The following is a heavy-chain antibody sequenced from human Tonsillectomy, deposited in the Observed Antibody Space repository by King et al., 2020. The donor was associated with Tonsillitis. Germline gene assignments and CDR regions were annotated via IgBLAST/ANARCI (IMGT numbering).Heavy chain of an antibody. CDR2: IYSGGDS. CDR3: ATPGGGYSGYSYDY. Sequence: VQLVESGGGLIQTGGSLRLSCAASGLTVSRNYMSWVRQPPGKGLEWVSVIYSGGDSFYADSVKGRFTTFRDKYKTILHLQMNSLRAEDTAVYYGATPGGGYSGYSYDYWGQGTLVTVSS. D-gene: IGHD5-12*01. CDR1: GLTVSRNY. J-gene: IGHJ4*02. V-gene: IGHV3-53*01.